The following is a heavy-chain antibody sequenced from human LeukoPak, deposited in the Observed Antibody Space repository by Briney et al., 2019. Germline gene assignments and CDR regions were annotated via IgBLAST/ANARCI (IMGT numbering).Heavy chain of an antibody. D-gene: IGHD6-13*01. J-gene: IGHJ4*02. CDR2: IIPIFGTA. CDR1: GGTFSSYA. CDR3: ARTTRNMNSSRAEDFDY. V-gene: IGHV1-69*05. Sequence: SVKVSCKASGGTFSSYAISWVRQAPGQGLEWMGRIIPIFGTANYAQKFQGRVTITTDESTSTAYMELSSLRSEDTAVYYCARTTRNMNSSRAEDFDYWGQGTLVTVSS.